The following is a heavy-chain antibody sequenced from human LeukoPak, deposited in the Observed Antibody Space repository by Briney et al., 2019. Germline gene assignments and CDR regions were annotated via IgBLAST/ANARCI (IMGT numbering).Heavy chain of an antibody. CDR1: GGSICSYY. D-gene: IGHD4-17*01. CDR2: IYYSGST. V-gene: IGHV4-59*01. CDR3: ARGGGYGDSGDY. J-gene: IGHJ4*02. Sequence: SETLSLTXTVSGGSICSYYWSWIRQAPGKGLEWIGYIYYSGSTNYNPSLKSRVTISVDTSKNQLSLKLSSVTAADTAVYYCARGGGYGDSGDYWGQGTLVTVSS.